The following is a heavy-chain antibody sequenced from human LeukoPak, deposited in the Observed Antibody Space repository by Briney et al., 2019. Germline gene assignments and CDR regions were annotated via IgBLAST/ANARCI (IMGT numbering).Heavy chain of an antibody. CDR2: ISWNSGSI. V-gene: IGHV3-9*01. CDR1: GFTFDDYA. CDR3: AKDIGTYGDYSYYYYGMDV. D-gene: IGHD4-17*01. Sequence: GGSLRLSCAASGFTFDDYAMHWVRHVPGKGLEWVSGISWNSGSIGYADSVKGRFTISRDNAKNSLYLQMNSLRAEDTALYYCAKDIGTYGDYSYYYYGMDVWGQGTTVTVSS. J-gene: IGHJ6*02.